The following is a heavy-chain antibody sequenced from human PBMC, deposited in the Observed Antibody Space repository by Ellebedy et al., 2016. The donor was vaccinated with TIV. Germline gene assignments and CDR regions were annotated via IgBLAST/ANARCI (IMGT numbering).Heavy chain of an antibody. CDR3: ARQCVVGATGRFPYY. V-gene: IGHV4-39*01. J-gene: IGHJ4*02. D-gene: IGHD1-26*01. Sequence: MPSETLSLTCIVSGGSISSSSYYWGWIRQPPGKGLEWIGSISYAGSTYYNPSLKSRVTISLDTSKNQFSLKLSSVTATDTAVYYCARQCVVGATGRFPYYWGQGTLVTVSS. CDR1: GGSISSSSYY. CDR2: ISYAGST.